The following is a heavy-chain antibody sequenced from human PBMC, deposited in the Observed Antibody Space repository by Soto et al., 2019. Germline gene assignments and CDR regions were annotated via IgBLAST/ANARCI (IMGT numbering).Heavy chain of an antibody. D-gene: IGHD3-3*01. CDR1: GFTFGDYA. CDR3: TFWSGYSHFDY. Sequence: EVQLVESGGGLVQPGRSLRLSCTASGFTFGDYAMTWVRQAPGKGLEWLASIRSKADGETTQYAASVRGRFTISRDDSNSIAYLQMNSLKTEDTAVYYCTFWSGYSHFDYWGQGTLVTVSS. CDR2: IRSKADGETT. J-gene: IGHJ4*02. V-gene: IGHV3-49*04.